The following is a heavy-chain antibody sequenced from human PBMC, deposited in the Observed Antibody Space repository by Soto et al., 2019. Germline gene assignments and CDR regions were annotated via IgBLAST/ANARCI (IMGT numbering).Heavy chain of an antibody. D-gene: IGHD3-10*01. J-gene: IGHJ6*02. CDR1: GFSFEDYA. V-gene: IGHV3-9*01. CDR2: IAWNSDII. CDR3: AKDHYGSAIYGMDV. Sequence: EVQLVESGGGLVQPGRSLRLSCAASGFSFEDYAMHWVRQAPGKGLEWVSGIAWNSDIIGYADSVKGRFTISRDNGKNALYLQMNSLRTEDTGLYYCAKDHYGSAIYGMDVWGQGTTVTVSS.